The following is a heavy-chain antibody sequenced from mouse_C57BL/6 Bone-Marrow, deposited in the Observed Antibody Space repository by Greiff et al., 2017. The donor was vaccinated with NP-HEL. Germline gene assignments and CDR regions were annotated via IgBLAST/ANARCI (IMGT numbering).Heavy chain of an antibody. CDR2: IRSKSNNYAT. D-gene: IGHD2-1*01. J-gene: IGHJ3*01. CDR3: VRNDYGNYGFAY. Sequence: EVKLMESGGGLVQPKGSLKLSCAASGFSFNTYAMNWVRQAPGKGLEWVARIRSKSNNYATYYADSVKDRFTISRDDSESMLYLQMNNLKTEDTAMYYCVRNDYGNYGFAYWGQGTLVTVSA. CDR1: GFSFNTYA. V-gene: IGHV10-1*01.